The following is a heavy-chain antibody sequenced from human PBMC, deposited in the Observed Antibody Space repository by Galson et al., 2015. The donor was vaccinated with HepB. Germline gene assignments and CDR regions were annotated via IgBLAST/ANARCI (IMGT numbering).Heavy chain of an antibody. CDR2: INAGNGNT. D-gene: IGHD2/OR15-2a*01. J-gene: IGHJ4*02. CDR3: AREDGISNIDY. Sequence: SVKVSCKASGYTFTSYATHWLRQAPGQRLEWMGWINAGNGNTKYSQKFQERVTITRDTSASTAYIELSSLRSEDTAVVYCAREDGISNIDYWGQGTLVTVSS. CDR1: GYTFTSYA. V-gene: IGHV1-3*01.